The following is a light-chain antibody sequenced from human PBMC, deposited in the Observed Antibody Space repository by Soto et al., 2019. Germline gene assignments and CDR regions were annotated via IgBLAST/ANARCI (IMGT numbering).Light chain of an antibody. CDR2: SQS. V-gene: IGLV1-44*01. CDR3: AVWDDSLNEVV. CDR1: RSNIGSNS. J-gene: IGLJ3*02. Sequence: QSALTQLPSASGTPGQRVTISCSGGRSNIGSNSVNWYQQHPGTAPKLLIYSQSQRPSGVPERISGAKSGTSVTLAISGLQAEDEATYYCAVWDDSLNEVVFGGGTKLTVL.